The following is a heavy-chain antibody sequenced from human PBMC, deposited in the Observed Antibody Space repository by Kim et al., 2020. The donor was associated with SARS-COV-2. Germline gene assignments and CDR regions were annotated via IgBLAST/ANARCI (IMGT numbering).Heavy chain of an antibody. CDR3: ARYSSSSDDAFDI. V-gene: IGHV3-11*03. Sequence: GGSLRLSCAASGFTFSDYYMSWIRQAPGKGLEWVSYISSSSSYTNYADSVKGRFTISRDNAKNSLYLQMNSLRAEDTAVYYCARYSSSSDDAFDIWGQGTMVTVSS. J-gene: IGHJ3*02. D-gene: IGHD6-6*01. CDR1: GFTFSDYY. CDR2: ISSSSSYT.